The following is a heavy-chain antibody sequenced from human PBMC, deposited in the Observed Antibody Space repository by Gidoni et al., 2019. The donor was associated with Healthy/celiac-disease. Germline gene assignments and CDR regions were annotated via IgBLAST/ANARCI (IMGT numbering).Heavy chain of an antibody. CDR3: ASPTPYGSGSYYRAFDI. Sequence: QVQLQESGPGLAKPSQTLSLTCTVSGGSISSGCYYWRWIRQHPGKGLEWIGYLYYSGSTYYNPSLKSRVTISVDTSKNQFSLKLSSVTAADTAVYYCASPTPYGSGSYYRAFDIWGQGTMVTVSS. CDR2: LYYSGST. J-gene: IGHJ3*02. D-gene: IGHD3-10*01. V-gene: IGHV4-31*03. CDR1: GGSISSGCYY.